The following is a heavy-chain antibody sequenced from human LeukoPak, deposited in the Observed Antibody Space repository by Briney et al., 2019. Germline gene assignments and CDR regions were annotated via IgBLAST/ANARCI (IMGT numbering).Heavy chain of an antibody. CDR1: GYTFTSYG. J-gene: IGHJ4*02. CDR2: ISAYNGNT. V-gene: IGHV1-18*01. Sequence: ASVKVSCKASGYTFTSYGISWVRQAPGQGLEWMGWISAYNGNTNYAQKLQGRVTMTTDTSTNTAYMELRSLRSDDTAVYYCARAPMYYDILTGYDYWGQGTLVTVSS. CDR3: ARAPMYYDILTGYDY. D-gene: IGHD3-9*01.